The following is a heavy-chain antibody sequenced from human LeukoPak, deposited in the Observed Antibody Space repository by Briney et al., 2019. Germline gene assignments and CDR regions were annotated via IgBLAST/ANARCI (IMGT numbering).Heavy chain of an antibody. CDR2: ISYDGSNK. V-gene: IGHV3-30*01. J-gene: IGHJ4*02. CDR3: ARVEAPIQLWLYFDY. Sequence: PGGSLRLSCAASGFTFSSYAMHWVRQAPGKGLGWVAVISYDGSNKYYADSVKGRFTISRDNSKNTLYLQMNSLRAEDTAVYYCARVEAPIQLWLYFDYWGQGTLVTVSS. D-gene: IGHD5-18*01. CDR1: GFTFSSYA.